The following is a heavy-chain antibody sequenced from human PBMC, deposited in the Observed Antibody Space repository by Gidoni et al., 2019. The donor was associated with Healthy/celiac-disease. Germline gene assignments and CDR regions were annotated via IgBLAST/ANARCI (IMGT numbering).Heavy chain of an antibody. J-gene: IGHJ4*02. V-gene: IGHV3-23*01. Sequence: VHLLESGVGFVQPGGSLLLYFAACVFTFSSDAMSWVRQAPGKGLGWVSASSGSGGSTYDADSVKGRFTISREKSKNTLYLQMNSLRAEDTAVDYCAKGIYFDGLLSGGYFDYWGQGTLVTVSS. CDR2: SSGSGGST. CDR3: AKGIYFDGLLSGGYFDY. D-gene: IGHD3-9*01. CDR1: VFTFSSDA.